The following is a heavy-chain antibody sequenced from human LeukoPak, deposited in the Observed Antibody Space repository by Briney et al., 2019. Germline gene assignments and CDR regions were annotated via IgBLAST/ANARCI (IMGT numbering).Heavy chain of an antibody. D-gene: IGHD6-19*01. V-gene: IGHV4-30-4*08. CDR3: AELGYSSGLGY. Sequence: SETLSLTCTVSGGSISSGGYYWSWIRQHPGKGLEWIGYIYYNGNTYYNPSLKSRVTISVDTSKNQFSLKLSSVTAADTAVYYCAELGYSSGLGYWGQGTLVTVSS. CDR1: GGSISSGGYY. CDR2: IYYNGNT. J-gene: IGHJ4*02.